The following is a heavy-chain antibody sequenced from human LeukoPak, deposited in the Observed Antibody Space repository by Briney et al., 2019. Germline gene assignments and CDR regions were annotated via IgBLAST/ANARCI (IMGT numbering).Heavy chain of an antibody. CDR2: IYTSGST. CDR1: GGSISSGSYF. D-gene: IGHD6-6*01. Sequence: PSQTLSLICTVSGGSISSGSYFWSWIRQPAGKGLEWIGRIYTSGSTNYNPSLKSRVTISIDTSKNQFSLKLSSVTAADTAVYYCARASSKQLVRSTAFDIWGQGTMVTVSS. J-gene: IGHJ3*02. CDR3: ARASSKQLVRSTAFDI. V-gene: IGHV4-61*02.